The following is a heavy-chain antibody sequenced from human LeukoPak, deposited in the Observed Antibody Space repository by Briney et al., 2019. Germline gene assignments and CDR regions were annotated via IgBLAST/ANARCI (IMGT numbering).Heavy chain of an antibody. Sequence: GGSLRLSCAASGFTVSSNYMSWVRQAPGKGLEWVSVIYSGGSTYYADSVKGRFTISRDNSKNTLYLQMNSLRAEDTAVYYCARAIXXXSGLYWGQGTLVTVSS. J-gene: IGHJ4*02. CDR3: ARAIXXXSGLY. CDR2: IYSGGST. CDR1: GFTVSSNY. V-gene: IGHV3-66*01. D-gene: IGHD3-3*01.